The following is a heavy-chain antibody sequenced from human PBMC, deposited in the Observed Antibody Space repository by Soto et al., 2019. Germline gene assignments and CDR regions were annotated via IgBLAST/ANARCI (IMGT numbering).Heavy chain of an antibody. J-gene: IGHJ4*02. CDR2: ISYDGSYK. CDR3: AKNFIPLSPDLYFDS. Sequence: AQLVESGGGLIQPGGSLRLSCAASGFTVSDNYITWVRQAPGRGLEWVAVISYDGSYKSYEDSVKGRFTISRDNYKNTLHLQMDSLRAEDTAVYYCAKNFIPLSPDLYFDSWGQGTLVTVSS. CDR1: GFTVSDNY. V-gene: IGHV3-30*18. D-gene: IGHD3-16*01.